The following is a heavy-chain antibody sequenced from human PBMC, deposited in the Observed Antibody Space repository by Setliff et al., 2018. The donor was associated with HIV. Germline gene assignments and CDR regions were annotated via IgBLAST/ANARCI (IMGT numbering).Heavy chain of an antibody. V-gene: IGHV1-2*06. D-gene: IGHD6-19*01. Sequence: ASVKVSCKASGYTFTGYFIHWVRQAPGQGLEWMGRIIPNSAGTNYAQKFQGRITMTRNTSITTAYMELISLKSEDTAVYYCARGRYSSCLTDYWGQGTLVPVPS. J-gene: IGHJ4*02. CDR1: GYTFTGYF. CDR2: IIPNSAGT. CDR3: ARGRYSSCLTDY.